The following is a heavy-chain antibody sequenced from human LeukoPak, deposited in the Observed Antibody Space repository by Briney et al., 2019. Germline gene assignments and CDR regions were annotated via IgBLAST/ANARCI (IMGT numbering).Heavy chain of an antibody. Sequence: GGSLRLSCAVPGLTFSDYTMDWVRQAPGKRLEWVSSISPTGSTTYYRNSVKGRFTISRDNPRSTVYLRMNSLRAEDTAVYYCAKDRLWFGELLPTMDVWGKGTKVIVSS. J-gene: IGHJ6*03. CDR1: GLTFSDYT. V-gene: IGHV3-23*01. CDR3: AKDRLWFGELLPTMDV. CDR2: ISPTGSTT. D-gene: IGHD3-10*01.